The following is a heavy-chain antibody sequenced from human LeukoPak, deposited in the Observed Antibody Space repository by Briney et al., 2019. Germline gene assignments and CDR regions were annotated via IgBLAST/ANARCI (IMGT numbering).Heavy chain of an antibody. Sequence: SETLSLTCTVSGGSISSYYWSWIRQPPGKGLEWIGYIYYTGSTDYNPSLKSRVTISLDTSKNQFSLKLTSVTAADTAVYYCARGDAYKNYHYYMDVWGKGSTVTVSS. CDR2: IYYTGST. CDR1: GGSISSYY. D-gene: IGHD3-16*01. J-gene: IGHJ6*03. V-gene: IGHV4-59*08. CDR3: ARGDAYKNYHYYMDV.